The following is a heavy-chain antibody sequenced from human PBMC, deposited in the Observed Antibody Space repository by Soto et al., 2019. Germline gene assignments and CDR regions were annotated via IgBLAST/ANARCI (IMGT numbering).Heavy chain of an antibody. CDR1: GFTFGSYW. D-gene: IGHD1-26*01. CDR3: VRDRSGSYLEGFDY. J-gene: IGHJ4*02. CDR2: IKHDGSEK. Sequence: EVQLVESGGGLVHLGGSRRLSCAASGFTFGSYWMTWVRQAPGKGLEWVANIKHDGSEKYYVDSVKGRFTISRDNARNSVFLEMKSLRAEDTAVYSCVRDRSGSYLEGFDYWGQGTLVTVSS. V-gene: IGHV3-7*01.